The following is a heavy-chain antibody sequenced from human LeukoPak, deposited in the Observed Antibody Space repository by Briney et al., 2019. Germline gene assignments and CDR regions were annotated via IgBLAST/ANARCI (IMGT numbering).Heavy chain of an antibody. Sequence: PGGSLRLSCAASGFTFSSYGMHWVRQAPGKGLEWVAFIRYDGRNKYYADSVKGRFTISRDNSKNTLYLQMNSLRAEDTAVYYCAKGYCSSTSCYPDNWFDPWGQGTLVTVSS. D-gene: IGHD2-2*01. CDR2: IRYDGRNK. CDR3: AKGYCSSTSCYPDNWFDP. V-gene: IGHV3-30*02. J-gene: IGHJ5*02. CDR1: GFTFSSYG.